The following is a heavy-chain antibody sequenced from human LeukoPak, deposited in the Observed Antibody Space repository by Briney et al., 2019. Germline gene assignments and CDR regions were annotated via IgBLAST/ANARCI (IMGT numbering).Heavy chain of an antibody. V-gene: IGHV4-59*01. Sequence: SETLSLTCTVSGGSISSYYWSWIRQPPGKGLEWIGYIYYSGSTNYNPSLKSRATISVDTSKNQFSLKLSSVTASDTAVYYCARRLKYYYDSSGYYLSGDAFDIWGQGTMVTVSS. J-gene: IGHJ3*02. D-gene: IGHD3-22*01. CDR3: ARRLKYYYDSSGYYLSGDAFDI. CDR2: IYYSGST. CDR1: GGSISSYY.